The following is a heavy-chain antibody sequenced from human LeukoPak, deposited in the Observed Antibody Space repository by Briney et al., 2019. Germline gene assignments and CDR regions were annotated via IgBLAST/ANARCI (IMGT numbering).Heavy chain of an antibody. J-gene: IGHJ4*02. V-gene: IGHV3-48*04. D-gene: IGHD6-13*01. Sequence: SGGSLRLSCAASGFTFSSYSMNWVRQAPGKGLEWVSYISSSSSAIYYADSVKGRFTISRDNAKNSLYLQMNSLRAEDTAVYYCARDKFTAAAGTEFDYWGQGTLVTVSS. CDR1: GFTFSSYS. CDR2: ISSSSSAI. CDR3: ARDKFTAAAGTEFDY.